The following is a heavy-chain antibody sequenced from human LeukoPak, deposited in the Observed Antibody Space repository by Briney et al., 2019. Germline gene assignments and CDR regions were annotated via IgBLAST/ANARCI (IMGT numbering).Heavy chain of an antibody. D-gene: IGHD3-10*01. Sequence: SETLSLTCAVYGGSFSGYYWSWIRQPPGKGLEWIGEINHSGSTNYNPSLKSRVTISVDTSKNQFSLKLSSVTAADMAVYYCARDVYAVRGVIIYFDYWGQGTLVTVSS. CDR3: ARDVYAVRGVIIYFDY. CDR2: INHSGST. CDR1: GGSFSGYY. V-gene: IGHV4-34*01. J-gene: IGHJ4*02.